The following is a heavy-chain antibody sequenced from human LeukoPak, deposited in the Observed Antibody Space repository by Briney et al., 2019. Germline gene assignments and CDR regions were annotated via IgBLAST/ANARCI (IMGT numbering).Heavy chain of an antibody. CDR2: ISSSSSYI. Sequence: GGSLRLSCAASGFTFSSYAMSWVRQAPGKGLEWVSAISSSSSYIYYADSVKGRFTISRDNAKNSLYLQMNSLRAEDTAVYYCARVTEAPYYFDYWGQGTLVTVSS. V-gene: IGHV3-21*01. CDR3: ARVTEAPYYFDY. CDR1: GFTFSSYA. J-gene: IGHJ4*02.